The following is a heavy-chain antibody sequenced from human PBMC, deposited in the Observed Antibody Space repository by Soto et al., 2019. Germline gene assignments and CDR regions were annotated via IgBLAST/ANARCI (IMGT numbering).Heavy chain of an antibody. D-gene: IGHD1-20*01. J-gene: IGHJ6*02. V-gene: IGHV3-21*01. CDR1: GFTFSSYS. CDR2: ITSDGSYK. Sequence: GGSLRLSCAASGFTFSSYSMNWVRQAPGKGLEWVSVITSDGSYKYYADSVKGRFTISRDNSKNSLYLQMNSLRAEDTAVYYCARDCITGTTPYYYGMDVWGQGTTVTVSS. CDR3: ARDCITGTTPYYYGMDV.